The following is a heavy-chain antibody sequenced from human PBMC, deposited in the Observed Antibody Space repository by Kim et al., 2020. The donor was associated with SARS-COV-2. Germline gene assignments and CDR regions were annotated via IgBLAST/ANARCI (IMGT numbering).Heavy chain of an antibody. V-gene: IGHV3-23*03. D-gene: IGHD2-15*01. CDR2: IHDSATIK. CDR3: AKDFVSCGGGRCWGVLLDD. Sequence: GGSLILSCVASGFTFSSYAMSWVRQAPGKGLEWVTGIHDSATIKYYADSVKGRFTISRDISKNTLYLQMNNLRDEDTAVYYCAKDFVSCGGGRCWGVLLDDWGQGTLVTVSS. J-gene: IGHJ4*02. CDR1: GFTFSSYA.